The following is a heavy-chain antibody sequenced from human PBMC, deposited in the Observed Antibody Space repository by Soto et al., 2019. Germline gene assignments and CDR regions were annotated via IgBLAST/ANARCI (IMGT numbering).Heavy chain of an antibody. CDR3: AREEGSYNMGTFPFYYMDV. CDR2: IIPILGTG. CDR1: GGTFTSET. D-gene: IGHD3-10*01. V-gene: IGHV1-69*08. Sequence: QVQLVQSGPEVKKSGSSVKVSCKLSGGTFTSETISWVRQAPGQGLEWMGRIIPILGTGNYAQKFQGRITITEDKSTNAGYMEVSSLTSEDTAVYVCAREEGSYNMGTFPFYYMDVWGNGTTVTVSS. J-gene: IGHJ6*03.